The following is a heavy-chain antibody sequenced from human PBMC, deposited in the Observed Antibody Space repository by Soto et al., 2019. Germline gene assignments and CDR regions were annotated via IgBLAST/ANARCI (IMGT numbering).Heavy chain of an antibody. CDR3: ARGHDILTGWKLTF. CDR1: GYDFTNYG. V-gene: IGHV1-18*01. Sequence: QVRLVQSGAEVKKPGASVKVSCKTYGYDFTNYGINWVRQAPGQGLEWMGWISAYNGNIVYAQNFRGRATLTTDTSTDSAYMALRSLRSDDTAVYYCARGHDILTGWKLTFWGQGTLVTVSS. D-gene: IGHD3-9*01. J-gene: IGHJ4*02. CDR2: ISAYNGNI.